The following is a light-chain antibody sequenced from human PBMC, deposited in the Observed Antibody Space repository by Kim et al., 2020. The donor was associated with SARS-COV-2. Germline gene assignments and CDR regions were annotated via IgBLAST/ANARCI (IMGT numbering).Light chain of an antibody. Sequence: RVTSSCTGSSSSIGAGYDLHWYQQLPGTVPKLLIYANINRPSGVPDRFSGSKSGTSASLAITGLQAEDEADYYCLSYDGSLSTFVFGTGTKVTVL. V-gene: IGLV1-40*01. J-gene: IGLJ1*01. CDR3: LSYDGSLSTFV. CDR1: SSSIGAGYD. CDR2: ANI.